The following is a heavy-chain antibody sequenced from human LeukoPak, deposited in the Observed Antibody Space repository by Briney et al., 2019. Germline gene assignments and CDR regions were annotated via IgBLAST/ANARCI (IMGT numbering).Heavy chain of an antibody. V-gene: IGHV4-4*07. J-gene: IGHJ4*02. Sequence: SETLSLTCTVSGGSISSYYWSWIRQPAGKGLEWIGRIYTSGSTNYNPSLKSRVTMSVDTSKNQFSLKLSSVTAADTAVYYGARGIDSTYHRVFDYWGQGTLVTVSS. CDR3: ARGIDSTYHRVFDY. CDR2: IYTSGST. D-gene: IGHD1-1*01. CDR1: GGSISSYY.